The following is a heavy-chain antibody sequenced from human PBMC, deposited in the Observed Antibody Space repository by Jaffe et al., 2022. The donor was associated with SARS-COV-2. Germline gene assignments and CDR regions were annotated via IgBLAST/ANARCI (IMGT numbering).Heavy chain of an antibody. D-gene: IGHD2-15*01. J-gene: IGHJ4*02. V-gene: IGHV3-23*01. CDR3: AKGGIGLAGLDH. CDR1: GFTFSSYA. Sequence: EVQLLESGGGLVQPGGSLRLSCAASGFTFSSYAMTWVRQAPGKGLEWVSSIVDSGDRTYHADSVKGRFTISRDNSKSTLYLEMKSLRVEDTALYFCAKGGIGLAGLDHWGQGTLVTVSS. CDR2: IVDSGDRT.